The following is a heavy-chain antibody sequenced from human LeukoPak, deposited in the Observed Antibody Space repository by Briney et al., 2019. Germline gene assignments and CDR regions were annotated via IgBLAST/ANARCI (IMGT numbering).Heavy chain of an antibody. J-gene: IGHJ4*02. CDR3: ASFGGSYYDY. V-gene: IGHV4-61*01. D-gene: IGHD1-26*01. CDR2: IYYSGST. Sequence: SETLSLTCTVSGGSISSSSYYWSWIRQPPGKGLEWIGYIYYSGSTNYNPSLKSRVTISVDTSKNQFSLKLSSVTAADTAVYYCASFGGSYYDYWGQGTLVTVSS. CDR1: GGSISSSSYY.